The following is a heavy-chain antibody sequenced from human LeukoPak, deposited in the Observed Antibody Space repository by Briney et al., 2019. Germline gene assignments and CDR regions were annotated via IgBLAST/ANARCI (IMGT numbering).Heavy chain of an antibody. V-gene: IGHV3-48*02. D-gene: IGHD5-18*01. Sequence: WGSLRLSCAASGFTFSTYNLNWVRQAPGKGLEWVSFITTTSGTLHYADSVRRRFTISRDNAKNSLYLQLNSLRDEDTAVYYCARGSPGMAYFDCWGQGTLAPVAS. CDR2: ITTTSGTL. CDR3: ARGSPGMAYFDC. J-gene: IGHJ4*02. CDR1: GFTFSTYN.